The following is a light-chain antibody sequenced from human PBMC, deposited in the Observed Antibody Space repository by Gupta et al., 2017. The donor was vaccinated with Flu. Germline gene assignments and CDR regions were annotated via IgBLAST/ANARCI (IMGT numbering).Light chain of an antibody. CDR3: QQYKSYSQFT. J-gene: IGKJ3*01. CDR1: QSISSW. CDR2: KAS. Sequence: DRVIITCRASQSISSWLAWYQQKPGKVPKRLIYKASSLESGVPSRFSGSGSGTEFTLTISSLQPDDFATYYCQQYKSYSQFTFGPGTKVDIK. V-gene: IGKV1-5*03.